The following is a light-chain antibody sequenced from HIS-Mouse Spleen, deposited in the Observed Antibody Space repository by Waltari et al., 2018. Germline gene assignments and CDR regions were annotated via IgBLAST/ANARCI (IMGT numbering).Light chain of an antibody. Sequence: QSVLTQPPSASGTPGQRVTISCSGSSSNIGSNYVYWYQQLPGTAPKPLIYRNKQRPSGVPDRFSGSKSGTSASLAISGLRSEDEADYYCAAWDDSLSGVVFGGGTKLTVL. CDR2: RNK. CDR3: AAWDDSLSGVV. CDR1: SSNIGSNY. J-gene: IGLJ2*01. V-gene: IGLV1-47*01.